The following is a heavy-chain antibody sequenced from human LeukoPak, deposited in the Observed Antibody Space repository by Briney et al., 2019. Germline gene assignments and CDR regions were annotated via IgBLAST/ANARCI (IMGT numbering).Heavy chain of an antibody. V-gene: IGHV4-34*01. D-gene: IGHD6-13*01. CDR1: GGSFSGYY. J-gene: IGHJ4*02. CDR3: AREKAAAGLRTFDY. Sequence: SETLSLTCAVYGGSFSGYYWSWIRQPPGKGLEWIGEINHSGSTNYNPSLKSRVTISVDTSKNHFSLKLSSVTAADTAVYYCAREKAAAGLRTFDYWGQGTLVTVSS. CDR2: INHSGST.